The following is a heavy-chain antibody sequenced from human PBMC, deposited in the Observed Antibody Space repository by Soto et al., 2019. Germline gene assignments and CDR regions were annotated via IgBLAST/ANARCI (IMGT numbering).Heavy chain of an antibody. CDR1: GGSISSYY. CDR2: IYYSGST. Sequence: SETLSLTCTVSGGSISSYYWSWIRQPPGKGLEWIGYIYYSGSTNYNPSLKSRVTISVDTSKNQFSLKLSSVTAADTAVYYCARAWSLVDCLSNPATFAFWGQGTLVPGSS. J-gene: IGHJ4*02. CDR3: ARAWSLVDCLSNPATFAF. D-gene: IGHD3-9*01. V-gene: IGHV4-59*01.